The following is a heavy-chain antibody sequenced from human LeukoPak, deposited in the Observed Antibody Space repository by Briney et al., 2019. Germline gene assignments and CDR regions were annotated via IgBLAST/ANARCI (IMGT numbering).Heavy chain of an antibody. D-gene: IGHD3-22*01. V-gene: IGHV4-59*01. Sequence: SETLSLTCTVSGSSISSYYWSWIRQPPGKGLEWIGYIYYSGSTNYNPSLKSRVTISVDTSKNQFSLKLSSVTAADTAVYYCARGLKQDYGMDVWGQGTTVTVSS. J-gene: IGHJ6*02. CDR2: IYYSGST. CDR3: ARGLKQDYGMDV. CDR1: GSSISSYY.